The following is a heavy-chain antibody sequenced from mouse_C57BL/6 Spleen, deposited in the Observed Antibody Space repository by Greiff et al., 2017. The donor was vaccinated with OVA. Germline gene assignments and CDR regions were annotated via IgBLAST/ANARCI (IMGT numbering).Heavy chain of an antibody. CDR3: ARSYGGYSMDY. J-gene: IGHJ4*01. D-gene: IGHD1-1*02. CDR2: INPNNGGT. CDR1: GYTFTDYY. V-gene: IGHV1-26*01. Sequence: EVQLQQSGPELVKPGASVKISCKASGYTFTDYYMNWVKQSHGKSLEWIGDINPNNGGTSYNQKFKGKATLTVDKSSSTAYMQLRSLTSEDSAVYYCARSYGGYSMDYWGKGTSVTVSS.